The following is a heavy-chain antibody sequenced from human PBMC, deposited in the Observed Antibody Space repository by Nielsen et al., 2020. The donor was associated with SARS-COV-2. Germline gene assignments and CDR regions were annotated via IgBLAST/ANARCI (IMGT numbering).Heavy chain of an antibody. CDR3: ARGNCSGTTCYGLDY. CDR1: GFVLTYYA. CDR2: INPGNGDT. Sequence: ASVKVSCKASGFVLTYYAVHWVRQAPGQGLEWVGWINPGNGDTKYSQRFQGRVSLTTDTPATTAYMELGSRRSEDTAVYFCARGNCSGTTCYGLDYWGQGTLVTVSS. V-gene: IGHV1-3*01. D-gene: IGHD2-15*01. J-gene: IGHJ4*02.